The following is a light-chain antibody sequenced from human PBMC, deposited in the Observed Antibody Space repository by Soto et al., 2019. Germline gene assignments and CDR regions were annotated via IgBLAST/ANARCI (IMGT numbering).Light chain of an antibody. V-gene: IGKV3-20*01. CDR3: QHYGTSPPYT. CDR1: QSISSNY. Sequence: EVVLTQSPDTLSLSPGERATLSCRASQSISSNYLVWYQQKPGQAPRLLVYGASSRATGIPDRFSGSGSGTDFTLTISRLEPEDFAVYYCQHYGTSPPYTFGQGTKLDIK. CDR2: GAS. J-gene: IGKJ2*01.